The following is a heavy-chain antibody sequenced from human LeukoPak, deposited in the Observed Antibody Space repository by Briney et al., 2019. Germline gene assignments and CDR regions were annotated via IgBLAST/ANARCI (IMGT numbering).Heavy chain of an antibody. Sequence: PGGSLRLSCAASGFTFSTYSMNWVRHAPGKGLEWVSYISSSTSTIYYADSVTGRFTISRDNAKTSLYLQMTSRRAEAPVLFCCARVLPYDYINRFDRWGQGILVSVSS. CDR3: ARVLPYDYINRFDR. J-gene: IGHJ5*02. CDR2: ISSSTSTI. D-gene: IGHD4-11*01. V-gene: IGHV3-48*01. CDR1: GFTFSTYS.